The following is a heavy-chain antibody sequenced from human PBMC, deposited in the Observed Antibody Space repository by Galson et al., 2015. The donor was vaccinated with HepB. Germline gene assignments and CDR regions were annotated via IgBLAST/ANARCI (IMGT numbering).Heavy chain of an antibody. CDR2: ISSSSSNI. D-gene: IGHD6-19*01. CDR3: ARARCPAVAGVCYYYMDA. J-gene: IGHJ6*03. CDR1: GFTFSSHS. V-gene: IGHV3-48*01. Sequence: SLRLSCAASGFTFSSHSMNWVRQAPGKGLEWVSYISSSSSNIYYADSVKGRFTISRDNAKNSLYLQMNSLRAEDTAVYYCARARCPAVAGVCYYYMDAWGKGTTVTVSS.